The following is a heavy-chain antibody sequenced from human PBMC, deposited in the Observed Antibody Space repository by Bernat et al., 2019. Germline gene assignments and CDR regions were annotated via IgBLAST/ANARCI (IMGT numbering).Heavy chain of an antibody. J-gene: IGHJ3*02. CDR2: IWYDGSNK. CDR1: GFTFSSYG. Sequence: QVQLVESGGGVVQPGRSLRLSCAASGFTFSSYGMHWVRQAPGKGLEWVAVIWYDGSNKYYADSVKGRFTISRDNSKNTLYLQMNSLRAEDTAVYYCTTDPLSPRGEGVQFDWLSNDAFDIWGQGTMVTVSS. V-gene: IGHV3-33*01. D-gene: IGHD3-9*01. CDR3: TTDPLSPRGEGVQFDWLSNDAFDI.